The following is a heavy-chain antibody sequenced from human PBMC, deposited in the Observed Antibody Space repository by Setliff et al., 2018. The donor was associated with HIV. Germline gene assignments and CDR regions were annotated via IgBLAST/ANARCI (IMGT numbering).Heavy chain of an antibody. CDR2: INWSGVST. V-gene: IGHV3-20*04. CDR1: GFRFDDYG. CDR3: ARDSGVATIRKSALDY. Sequence: PGGSLRLSCVASGFRFDDYGMSWVRQAPGKGLEWVSGINWSGVSTGYTDSVKGRFTISRDNAKNSLYLQMNSLRAEDTALYYCARDSGVATIRKSALDYWGQGTLVTVSS. J-gene: IGHJ4*02. D-gene: IGHD5-12*01.